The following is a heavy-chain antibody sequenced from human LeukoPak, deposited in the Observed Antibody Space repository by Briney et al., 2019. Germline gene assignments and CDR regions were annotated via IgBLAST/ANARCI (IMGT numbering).Heavy chain of an antibody. J-gene: IGHJ4*02. V-gene: IGHV4-59*01. CDR1: GGSISNYY. D-gene: IGHD3-22*01. Sequence: SETLSLTCTVSGGSISNYYWNWIRQPPGKGLEWIGYIYFSGSTKYNPSLKSRVTISIDTSKNQFSLKLSSVIPADMAVYYCARTVPLSYYYDSSGYYYDFWGQGTLVTVSS. CDR3: ARTVPLSYYYDSSGYYYDF. CDR2: IYFSGST.